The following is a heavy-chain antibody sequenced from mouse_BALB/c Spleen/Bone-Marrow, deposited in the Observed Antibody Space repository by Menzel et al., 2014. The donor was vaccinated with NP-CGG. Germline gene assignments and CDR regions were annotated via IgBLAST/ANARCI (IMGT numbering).Heavy chain of an antibody. D-gene: IGHD2-4*01. Sequence: VKLMESGPGLVAPSQSLSITCTVSGFSLTSYGVHWVRQPPGKGLEWLGVIWAGGSTNYNSALMSRLSISKDNSKSQVFLKMNILQTDDTAMYYCASPIYYDYPLFAYWGQGTLVAVSA. V-gene: IGHV2-9*02. CDR2: IWAGGST. J-gene: IGHJ3*01. CDR1: GFSLTSYG. CDR3: ASPIYYDYPLFAY.